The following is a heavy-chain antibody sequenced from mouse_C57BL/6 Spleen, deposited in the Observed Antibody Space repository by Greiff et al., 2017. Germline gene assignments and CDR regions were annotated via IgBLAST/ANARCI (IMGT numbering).Heavy chain of an antibody. CDR3: ARHEDAPWGGNYAMDY. CDR2: FYPGSGSI. CDR1: GYTFTEYT. J-gene: IGHJ4*01. Sequence: VQLQESGAELVKPGASVKLSCKASGYTFTEYTIHWVKQRSGQGLEWIGWFYPGSGSIKYNEKFKDKATLTADKSSSTVYMELSRLTSEDSAVYFCARHEDAPWGGNYAMDYWGQGTSVTVSS. V-gene: IGHV1-62-2*01. D-gene: IGHD1-1*02.